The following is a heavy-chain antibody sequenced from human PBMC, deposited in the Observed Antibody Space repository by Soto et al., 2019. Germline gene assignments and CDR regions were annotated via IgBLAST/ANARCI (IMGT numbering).Heavy chain of an antibody. Sequence: ASVKVFCKASGYTFTSYGISWVRQAPGQGLEWMGWISAYNGNTNYAQKLQGRVTMTTDTSTSTAYMELRSLRSDDTAVYYCARDKRLRFLEWLLTRGMDVWGQGTTVTVSS. J-gene: IGHJ6*02. CDR3: ARDKRLRFLEWLLTRGMDV. D-gene: IGHD3-3*01. CDR2: ISAYNGNT. CDR1: GYTFTSYG. V-gene: IGHV1-18*01.